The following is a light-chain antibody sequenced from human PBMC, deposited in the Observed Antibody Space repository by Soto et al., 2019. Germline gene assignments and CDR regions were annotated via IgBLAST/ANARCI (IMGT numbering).Light chain of an antibody. Sequence: QSALTQPRSVSGSPGQSVTISCTGTSSDVGGYNYVSWYQQHPGEAPKLMIYDVNNRPSGVPDRFSGSKSGNTASLTISGLQAEDEADYYCCSYAGGYTWVFGGGTQLTVL. CDR3: CSYAGGYTWV. CDR2: DVN. V-gene: IGLV2-11*01. J-gene: IGLJ3*02. CDR1: SSDVGGYNY.